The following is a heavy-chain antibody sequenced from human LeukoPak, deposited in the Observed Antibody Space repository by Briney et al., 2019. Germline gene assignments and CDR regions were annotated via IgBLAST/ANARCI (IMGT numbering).Heavy chain of an antibody. V-gene: IGHV3-53*01. CDR3: AKGSPLRYFDWLLRNDAFDI. J-gene: IGHJ3*02. D-gene: IGHD3-9*01. Sequence: GGSLRLSCVASGLTVSSNYMSWVRQAPGKGLEWVSVIYSSGDTYYADSVKGRFTISRDNSKNTLYLQMNSLRAEDTAVYYCAKGSPLRYFDWLLRNDAFDIWGQGTMVTVSS. CDR2: IYSSGDT. CDR1: GLTVSSNY.